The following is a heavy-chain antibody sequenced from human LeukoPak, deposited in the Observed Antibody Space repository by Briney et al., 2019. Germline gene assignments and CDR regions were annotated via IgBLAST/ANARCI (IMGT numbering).Heavy chain of an antibody. V-gene: IGHV4-61*02. CDR1: GGSISSGNYY. D-gene: IGHD4-23*01. Sequence: SETLSLTCTVSGGSISSGNYYWSWIRQPAGKGLEWLGRIHTSGYTNYNSSLMSRVTISLDTSKNQFSLKLTSVTAADTAVYYCARDPMVKGFLDFWGQGTLVTVSS. CDR2: IHTSGYT. J-gene: IGHJ4*02. CDR3: ARDPMVKGFLDF.